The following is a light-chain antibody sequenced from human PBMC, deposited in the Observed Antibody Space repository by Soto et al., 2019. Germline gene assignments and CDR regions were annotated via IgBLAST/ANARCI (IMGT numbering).Light chain of an antibody. CDR1: NSDVGGNNF. V-gene: IGLV2-14*03. CDR3: CSYTTINPLV. Sequence: QSALTQPASVSGSPGQSITISCTGTNSDVGGNNFVSWYQQHPDKAPKLLIYAITNRPSGVSGRFSGSKSGSTASLTISGLQTEDEADYYFCSYTTINPLVFGTGTKVTVL. CDR2: AIT. J-gene: IGLJ1*01.